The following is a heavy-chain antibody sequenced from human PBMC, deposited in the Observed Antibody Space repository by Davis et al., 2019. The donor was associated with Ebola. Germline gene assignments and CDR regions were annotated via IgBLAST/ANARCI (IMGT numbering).Heavy chain of an antibody. D-gene: IGHD2-15*01. CDR2: IYYDGST. J-gene: IGHJ4*02. Sequence: SETLSLTCTVSGGSISRHYWSWIRQPPGKGLEWIGYIYYDGSTNYNPSFKSRVTISLDTSKNQFSLKLSSVTAADMAVYYCARRRGPFDYWGQGTLVTVSS. CDR1: GGSISRHY. CDR3: ARRRGPFDY. V-gene: IGHV4-59*11.